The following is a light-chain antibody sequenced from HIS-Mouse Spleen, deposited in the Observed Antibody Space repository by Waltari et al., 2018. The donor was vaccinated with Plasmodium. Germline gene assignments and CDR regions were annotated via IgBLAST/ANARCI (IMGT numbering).Light chain of an antibody. J-gene: IGKJ3*01. CDR2: GAS. CDR1: QSVSSN. Sequence: EIVMTQSPATLSVSPGERATLSGRASQSVSSNLAWYQQKPGQAPRLLIYGASTRATGIPARFSGSGSGTEFTLTISSLQSEDFAVYYCQQYNNWSFTFGPGTKVEIK. CDR3: QQYNNWSFT. V-gene: IGKV3-15*01.